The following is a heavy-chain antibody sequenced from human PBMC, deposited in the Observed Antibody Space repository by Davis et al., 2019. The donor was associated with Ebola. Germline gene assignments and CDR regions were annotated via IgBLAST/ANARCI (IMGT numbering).Heavy chain of an antibody. J-gene: IGHJ5*02. D-gene: IGHD6-13*01. CDR2: ISGSGGST. Sequence: PGGSLRLSCAASGFTFTTYAMSWVRQAPGKGLEWVSSISGSGGSTYYAESVKGRFTISRDNSKNMLYLQMNSLRAEDTAVYYCARDLQLAPRWFDPWGQGTLVTVSS. V-gene: IGHV3-23*01. CDR1: GFTFTTYA. CDR3: ARDLQLAPRWFDP.